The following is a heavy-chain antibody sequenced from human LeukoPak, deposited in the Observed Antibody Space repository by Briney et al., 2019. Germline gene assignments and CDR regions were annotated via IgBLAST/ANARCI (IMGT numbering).Heavy chain of an antibody. D-gene: IGHD3-10*01. CDR3: ARDREWFGELSGLQH. V-gene: IGHV3-11*06. J-gene: IGHJ1*01. Sequence: RGSLRLSCAASGFTFSDYYMSWIRQAPGRGLEWVSYISSSSSYTNYADSVKGRFTISRDNAKNSLYLQMNSLRAEDTAVYYCARDREWFGELSGLQHWGQGTLVTVSS. CDR1: GFTFSDYY. CDR2: ISSSSSYT.